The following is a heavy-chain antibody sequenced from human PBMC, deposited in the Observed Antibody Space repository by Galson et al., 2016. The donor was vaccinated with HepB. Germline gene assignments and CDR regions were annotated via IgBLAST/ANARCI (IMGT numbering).Heavy chain of an antibody. Sequence: MTWVRQAPGNGLEWVANINQNGGRTNYVDSVKGRFTISRDNAKNSLYLQMNSLRPEDTAIYYCARDRSPAQANNWYDALDIWGQGTLVTVSS. V-gene: IGHV3-7*04. CDR3: ARDRSPAQANNWYDALDI. D-gene: IGHD2-15*01. CDR2: INQNGGRT. J-gene: IGHJ3*02.